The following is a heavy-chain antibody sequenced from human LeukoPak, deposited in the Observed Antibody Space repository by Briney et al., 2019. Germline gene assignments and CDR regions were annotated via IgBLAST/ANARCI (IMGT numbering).Heavy chain of an antibody. Sequence: SETLSLTCSVSGGSIRSYYWSWIRLPPGGGLEWIGYIHYSGSTNYNSSLKSRVTISLDTSKNQFSLKLSSVTAADTAVYYCARATYSSSSLWFDPWGQGTLVSVSS. CDR3: ARATYSSSSLWFDP. CDR2: IHYSGST. D-gene: IGHD6-6*01. J-gene: IGHJ5*02. CDR1: GGSIRSYY. V-gene: IGHV4-59*01.